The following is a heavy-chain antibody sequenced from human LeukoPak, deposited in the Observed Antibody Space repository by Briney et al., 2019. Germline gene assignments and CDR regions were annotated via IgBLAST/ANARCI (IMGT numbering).Heavy chain of an antibody. J-gene: IGHJ4*02. CDR2: ISGSGGST. CDR1: GFTFSSYS. D-gene: IGHD1-26*01. Sequence: GGSLRLSCAASGFTFSSYSMNWVRQAPGKGLEWVSGISGSGGSTYYADSVKGRFTISRDNSKNTLYLQMNSLTDEDTAVYYCAKKWGVGTTTLDYFDYWGQGTLVTVSS. CDR3: AKKWGVGTTTLDYFDY. V-gene: IGHV3-23*01.